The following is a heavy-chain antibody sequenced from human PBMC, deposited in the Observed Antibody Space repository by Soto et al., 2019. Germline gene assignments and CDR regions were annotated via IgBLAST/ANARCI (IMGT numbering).Heavy chain of an antibody. V-gene: IGHV3-30-3*01. J-gene: IGHJ4*02. Sequence: QVQLVESGGGVVQPGRSLRLSCAASGFTFSSYAMHWVRQAPGKGLEWVAVISYDGSNKYYADSVKGRFTISRDNSKNTLYLQMSSLRAEDTAVYYCARDGLSPFDYWGQGTLVTVSS. D-gene: IGHD3-10*01. CDR3: ARDGLSPFDY. CDR1: GFTFSSYA. CDR2: ISYDGSNK.